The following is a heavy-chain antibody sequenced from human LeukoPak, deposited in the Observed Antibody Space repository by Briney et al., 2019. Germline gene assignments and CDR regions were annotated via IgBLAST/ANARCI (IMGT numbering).Heavy chain of an antibody. CDR1: ANLFTTFS. CDR3: AGALGVSGGLDF. J-gene: IGHJ4*03. V-gene: IGHV1-18*01. D-gene: IGHD3-16*01. Sequence: GASVKVSCKASANLFTTFSVSWVRQAPGQGLEWLGWISTRSGDTEYDGKVLGRVTLTTDTSTNTVYMELRSLRSDDTAVYYCAGALGVSGGLDFWGQGTPVTVSS. CDR2: ISTRSGDT.